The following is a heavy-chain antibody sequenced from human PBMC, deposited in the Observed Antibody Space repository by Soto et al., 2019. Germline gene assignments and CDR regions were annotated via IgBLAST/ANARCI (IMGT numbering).Heavy chain of an antibody. V-gene: IGHV1-46*01. CDR3: ARDIVVVPAANRAYYYYGMDV. CDR2: INPSGGST. Sequence: ASVKVSCKASGYTFTSYYMHWVRQAPGQWLEWMGIINPSGGSTSYAQKFQGRVTMTRDTSTSTVYMELSSLRSEDTAVYYCARDIVVVPAANRAYYYYGMDVWGQGTTVTVSS. CDR1: GYTFTSYY. J-gene: IGHJ6*02. D-gene: IGHD2-2*01.